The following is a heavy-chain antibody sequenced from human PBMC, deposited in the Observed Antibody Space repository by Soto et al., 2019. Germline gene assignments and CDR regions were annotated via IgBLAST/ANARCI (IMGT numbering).Heavy chain of an antibody. CDR3: ARGVGLEYCSSAFEH. D-gene: IGHD6-6*01. CDR1: GYTFTSYG. J-gene: IGHJ4*02. Sequence: GASVKVSCKASGYTFTSYGISWVRQAPGRGLEWMGWISPYIGNTNYAQKFQGRVTMTTDASTSTAYMELRSLRSDDTAVYYCARGVGLEYCSSAFEHWGQGTQVNVPS. CDR2: ISPYIGNT. V-gene: IGHV1-18*01.